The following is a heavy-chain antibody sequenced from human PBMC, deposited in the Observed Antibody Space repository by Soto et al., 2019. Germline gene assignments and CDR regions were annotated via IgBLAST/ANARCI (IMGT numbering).Heavy chain of an antibody. J-gene: IGHJ3*02. CDR2: ISGSGGST. D-gene: IGHD4-17*01. CDR3: AKGVYGDYDRSAFDI. Sequence: EVQLLESGGGLVQPGGSLRLSCAASGFTFSSYAMSWVRQAPGKGLEWVSAISGSGGSTYYADSVKGRFTISRDTSKNTLYLQMNSLRAEDTAVYSCAKGVYGDYDRSAFDIWGQGTMVTVSS. CDR1: GFTFSSYA. V-gene: IGHV3-23*01.